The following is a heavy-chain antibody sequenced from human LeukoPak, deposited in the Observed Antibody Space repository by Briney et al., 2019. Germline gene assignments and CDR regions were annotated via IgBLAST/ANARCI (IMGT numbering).Heavy chain of an antibody. CDR2: INTDGSGT. D-gene: IGHD3-16*01. Sequence: GGSLRLSCAASGFTFRTYLMHWVPQAPGKGLLWVSRINTDGSGTIYADSVKGRFTISRDNANNTLYLQMNSLRAEDTALYYCARAKPGGNWFDPWGQGTLVTVSS. J-gene: IGHJ5*02. V-gene: IGHV3-74*01. CDR1: GFTFRTYL. CDR3: ARAKPGGNWFDP.